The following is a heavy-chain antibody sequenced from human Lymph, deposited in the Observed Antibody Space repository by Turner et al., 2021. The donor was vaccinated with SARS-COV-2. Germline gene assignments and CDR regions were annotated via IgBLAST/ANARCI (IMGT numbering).Heavy chain of an antibody. CDR3: ARDPPIQIWVDYFYYGMDV. V-gene: IGHV1-46*01. CDR2: INPSGGST. D-gene: IGHD5-18*01. CDR1: GYTLTSYY. Sequence: QVQLVQSGAEVKKPGASVKGSCKASGYTLTSYYMHWVRQAPGQGLEWMGIINPSGGSTSYAQKFQGRVTMTRDTSTSTVYMELSSLRSEDTAVYYCARDPPIQIWVDYFYYGMDVWGQGTTVTVSS. J-gene: IGHJ6*02.